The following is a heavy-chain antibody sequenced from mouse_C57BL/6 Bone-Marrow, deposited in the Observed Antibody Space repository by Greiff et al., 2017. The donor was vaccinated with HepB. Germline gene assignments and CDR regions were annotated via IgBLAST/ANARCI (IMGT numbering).Heavy chain of an antibody. CDR2: ISNGGGST. Sequence: EVQRVESGGGLVQPGGSLKLSCAASGFTFSDYYMYWVRQTPEKRLEWVAYISNGGGSTYYPDTVKGRFTISRDNAKNTLYLQMSRLKSEDTAMYYCARREGYAMDYWGQGTSVTVSS. CDR1: GFTFSDYY. J-gene: IGHJ4*01. V-gene: IGHV5-12*01. CDR3: ARREGYAMDY.